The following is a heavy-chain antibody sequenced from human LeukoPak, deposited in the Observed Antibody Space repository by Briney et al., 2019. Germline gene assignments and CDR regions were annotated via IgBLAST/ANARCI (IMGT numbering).Heavy chain of an antibody. D-gene: IGHD1-26*01. V-gene: IGHV3-30-3*01. CDR3: AKDLPTTRY. Sequence: GGSLRLSCAASGFTFSSYAIHWVRQAPGKGLEWVAVISYDGSNKYYADSVKGRFTISRDNSKNTLYLQMNSLRAEDTAVYYCAKDLPTTRYWGQGTLVTVSS. CDR1: GFTFSSYA. CDR2: ISYDGSNK. J-gene: IGHJ4*02.